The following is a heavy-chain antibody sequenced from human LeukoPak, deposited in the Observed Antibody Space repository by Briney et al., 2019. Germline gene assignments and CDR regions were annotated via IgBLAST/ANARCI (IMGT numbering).Heavy chain of an antibody. CDR2: ISYDGTNK. CDR1: EFTFSNYG. Sequence: PGGSLRLSCAASEFTFSNYGMHWVRQAPGKGLEWVAVISYDGTNKYYADSVKGRFTISRDNSKNTVYLQMDSLRPEDTAVCYCARARGTTGTTRIAFDIWGKGTMVTVSS. D-gene: IGHD1-1*01. CDR3: ARARGTTGTTRIAFDI. J-gene: IGHJ3*02. V-gene: IGHV3-30*03.